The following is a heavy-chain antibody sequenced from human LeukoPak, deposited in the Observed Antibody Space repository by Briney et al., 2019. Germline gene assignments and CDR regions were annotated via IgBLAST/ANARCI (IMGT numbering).Heavy chain of an antibody. CDR1: GGSITSGSYY. V-gene: IGHV4-61*02. CDR3: ARDREGASFGFDY. J-gene: IGHJ4*02. D-gene: IGHD1-26*01. Sequence: SETMSLTCTVYGGSITSGSYYWSWIRQPAGEGLEWIGRINTSGSTNYNPSLKSRVTISVDTSKNQFSLKLSSVTAADTAVYYCARDREGASFGFDYWGQGTLVTVSS. CDR2: INTSGST.